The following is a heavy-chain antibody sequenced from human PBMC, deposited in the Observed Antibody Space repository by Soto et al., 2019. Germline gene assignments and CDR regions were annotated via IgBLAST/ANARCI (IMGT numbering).Heavy chain of an antibody. J-gene: IGHJ4*02. D-gene: IGHD6-6*01. Sequence: SLRLSCAASGFTFYDYAMHWVRQAPGKGLEWVSGISWNSGSIGYADSVKGRFTISRDNAKNSLYLQMNSLRAEDTALYYCAKDVGMDIAAPTGFDYWGQGTLVTVSS. V-gene: IGHV3-9*01. CDR3: AKDVGMDIAAPTGFDY. CDR1: GFTFYDYA. CDR2: ISWNSGSI.